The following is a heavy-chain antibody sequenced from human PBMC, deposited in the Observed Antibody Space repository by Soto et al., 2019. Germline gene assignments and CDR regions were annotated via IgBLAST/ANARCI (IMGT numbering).Heavy chain of an antibody. CDR2: IIPILGIA. Sequence: QVQLVQSGAEVKKPGSSVKVSCKASGGTFSSYTISWVRQAPGQGLEWMGRIIPILGIANYAQKFQGRVTITADKSTSKAYMELSSLRSEDTAVYYCARGRRSIAVACTAAAFDYWGQGNLVTVSS. J-gene: IGHJ4*02. CDR1: GGTFSSYT. D-gene: IGHD6-19*01. CDR3: ARGRRSIAVACTAAAFDY. V-gene: IGHV1-69*02.